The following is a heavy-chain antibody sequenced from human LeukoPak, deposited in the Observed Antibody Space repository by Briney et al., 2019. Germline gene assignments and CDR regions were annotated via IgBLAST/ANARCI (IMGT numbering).Heavy chain of an antibody. CDR2: IYYSVST. D-gene: IGHD6-19*01. CDR3: ARDRTSGWPVYYYYGMDV. Sequence: PSETLSLTCTVSGGSISSYYWSWIRQPPGKGLEWIGYIYYSVSTNYNPSLKSRVTISVDTSKNQFSLKLSSVTAADTAVYYCARDRTSGWPVYYYYGMDVWGQGTTVTVSS. V-gene: IGHV4-59*01. CDR1: GGSISSYY. J-gene: IGHJ6*02.